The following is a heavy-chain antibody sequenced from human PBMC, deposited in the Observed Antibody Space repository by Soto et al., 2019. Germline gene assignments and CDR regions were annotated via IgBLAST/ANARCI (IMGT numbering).Heavy chain of an antibody. CDR3: SRNCDGSAAAGIVS. CDR2: INAGNGDI. CDR1: GYTLSNYA. D-gene: IGHD6-13*01. J-gene: IGHJ4*02. Sequence: QVQVVQSGAEVKKPGASVKVSCKASGYTLSNYAIHWVRQAPGQRLEWMGWINAGNGDIKYSQKFQGRVSITRDTSANTAYMELSSLRFEDMAVYYCSRNCDGSAAAGIVSWGQGTLVTV. V-gene: IGHV1-3*01.